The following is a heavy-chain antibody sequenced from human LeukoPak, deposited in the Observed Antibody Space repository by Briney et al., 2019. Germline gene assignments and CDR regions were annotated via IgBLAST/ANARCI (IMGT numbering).Heavy chain of an antibody. D-gene: IGHD2-21*02. Sequence: SETLSLTCTVSGGSISSYYWSWIRQPPGKGLEWIGYMYYTGSTNYNPSLKSRVTISVDTSKNQFSLKLSSVTAADTAVYYCARGALRRDYYYNYCGLDVWGQGTTVTVSS. CDR2: MYYTGST. V-gene: IGHV4-59*01. CDR1: GGSISSYY. CDR3: ARGALRRDYYYNYCGLDV. J-gene: IGHJ6*02.